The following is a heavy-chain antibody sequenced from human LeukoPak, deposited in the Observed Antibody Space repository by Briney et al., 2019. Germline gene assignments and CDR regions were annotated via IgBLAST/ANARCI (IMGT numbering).Heavy chain of an antibody. Sequence: SETLSLTCTVSGGSISSYYWSWIRQPPGKGLEWIGYIYYSGSTNYNPSLKSRVTISVDTSKNQFSLKLSSVTAADTAAYYCARQSWDSSSWYYYYGMDVWGQGTTVTVSS. CDR3: ARQSWDSSSWYYYYGMDV. J-gene: IGHJ6*02. CDR2: IYYSGST. V-gene: IGHV4-59*08. D-gene: IGHD6-13*01. CDR1: GGSISSYY.